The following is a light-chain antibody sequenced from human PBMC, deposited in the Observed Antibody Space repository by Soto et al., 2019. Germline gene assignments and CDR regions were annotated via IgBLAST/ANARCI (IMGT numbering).Light chain of an antibody. CDR1: QSVSSSY. CDR2: GAS. Sequence: EIVLTQSPGTLSLSPGERATLSCRASQSVSSSYLAWYQQKHGQAPRPRIYGASSRATAIPDMFSGSGSGTDFTLTISRLEPEDVAVYDCQQYGSSPWTFGQGTKVDIK. J-gene: IGKJ1*01. CDR3: QQYGSSPWT. V-gene: IGKV3-20*01.